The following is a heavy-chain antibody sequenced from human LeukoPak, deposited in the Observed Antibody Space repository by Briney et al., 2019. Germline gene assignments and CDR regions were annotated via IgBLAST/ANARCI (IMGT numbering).Heavy chain of an antibody. CDR3: ARDRNPGIAVAGENWFDP. CDR2: TYYRSKWYN. D-gene: IGHD6-19*01. J-gene: IGHJ5*02. CDR1: GDSVSSNSAA. Sequence: SQTLSLTCAISGDSVSSNSAAWNWIRQSPSGGLEWLGRTYYRSKWYNDYAVSVKSRITINPDTSKNQFSLKLSSVTAADTAVYYCARDRNPGIAVAGENWFDPWGQGTLVTVSS. V-gene: IGHV6-1*01.